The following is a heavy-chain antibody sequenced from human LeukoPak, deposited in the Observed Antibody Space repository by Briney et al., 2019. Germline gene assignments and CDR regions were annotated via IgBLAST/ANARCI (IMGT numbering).Heavy chain of an antibody. D-gene: IGHD3-10*01. CDR2: IKSKTDGGTT. CDR3: TTGYYGSGSLDY. J-gene: IGHJ4*02. V-gene: IGHV3-15*01. Sequence: GGSLRLSCAASGFGFSHAWMSWVRQAPGMGLEWVGRIKSKTDGGTTDYAAPVKGRFTISRDESKTPLYLQMNSLKTEDTAVYYCTTGYYGSGSLDYWGQGTLVTVSS. CDR1: GFGFSHAW.